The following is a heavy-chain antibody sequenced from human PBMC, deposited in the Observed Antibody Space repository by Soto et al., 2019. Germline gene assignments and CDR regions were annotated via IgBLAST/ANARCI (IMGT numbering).Heavy chain of an antibody. D-gene: IGHD3-16*02. CDR3: ESGLGDIGDHRDVRRLSGYGG. Sequence: PSETLSLTCAVSGGSISSGGYSWSWSRQPPGKGLEGIGYIYHSGSTYYNPSLKSRVTISVDTSNNQCSLKLSSVTAADTAVDYVESGLGDIGDHRDVRRLSGYGGGGQGTKGNRIL. V-gene: IGHV4-30-2*02. J-gene: IGHJ6*01. CDR2: IYHSGST. CDR1: GGSISSGGYS.